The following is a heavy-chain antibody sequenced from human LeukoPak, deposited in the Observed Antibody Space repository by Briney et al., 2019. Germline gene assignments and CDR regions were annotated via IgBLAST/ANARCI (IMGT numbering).Heavy chain of an antibody. Sequence: SETLSLTCTVSGGSISSYYWSWIRQPPGKGLEWIGYIYYSGSTNYNPSLKSRVTISVDTSKKRFSLKLSSVTAADTAVYYCARGGLRGWFDPWGQGTLVTVSS. CDR1: GGSISSYY. CDR3: ARGGLRGWFDP. J-gene: IGHJ5*02. V-gene: IGHV4-59*01. CDR2: IYYSGST. D-gene: IGHD2-15*01.